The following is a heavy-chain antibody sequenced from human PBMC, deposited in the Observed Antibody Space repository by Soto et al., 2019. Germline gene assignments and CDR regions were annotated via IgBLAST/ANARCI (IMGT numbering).Heavy chain of an antibody. V-gene: IGHV4-59*01. J-gene: IGHJ5*02. CDR2: IYYSGST. Sequence: PSETLSLTCTVAGGCISSYYWSWIRQPPGKGLEWIGYIYYSGSTNYNPSLKSRVTISVDTSKNQFSLKLSSVTAADTAVYYCARAHGWFDPWGQGTLVTGSS. CDR3: ARAHGWFDP. CDR1: GGCISSYY.